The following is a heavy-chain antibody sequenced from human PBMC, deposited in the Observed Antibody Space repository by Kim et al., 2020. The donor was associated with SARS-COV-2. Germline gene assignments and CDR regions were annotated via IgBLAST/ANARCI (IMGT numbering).Heavy chain of an antibody. CDR2: IYSGGST. Sequence: GGSLRLSCAASGFTVSSNYMSWVRQAPGKGLEWVSVIYSGGSTYYADSVKGRFTISRDNSKNTLYLQMNSLRAEDTAVYYCARDILEMAYWGYYGMDVWGQGTTVTVSS. CDR1: GFTVSSNY. CDR3: ARDILEMAYWGYYGMDV. V-gene: IGHV3-53*01. D-gene: IGHD7-27*01. J-gene: IGHJ6*02.